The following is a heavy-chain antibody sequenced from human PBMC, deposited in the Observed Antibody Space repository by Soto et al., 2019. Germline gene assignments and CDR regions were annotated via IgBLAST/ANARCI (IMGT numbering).Heavy chain of an antibody. D-gene: IGHD3-10*01. V-gene: IGHV3-30*03. CDR1: GFTFSSYG. CDR2: ISYDGSNK. Sequence: ESVGGVVQPGRSLRLSCAASGFTFSSYGMHWVRQAPGKGLEWVAVISYDGSNKYYADSVKGRFTISRDNSKNTLYLQMNSLRAEDTAVYYCGSGSPNWFDPWGQGTLVTVSS. J-gene: IGHJ5*02. CDR3: GSGSPNWFDP.